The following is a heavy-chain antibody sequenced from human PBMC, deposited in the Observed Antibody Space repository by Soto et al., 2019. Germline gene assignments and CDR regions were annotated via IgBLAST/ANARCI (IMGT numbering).Heavy chain of an antibody. CDR2: ISAYNGNT. CDR3: ARGLRDCSSTSCYIAFGFYYYYGMDV. J-gene: IGHJ6*02. Sequence: EASVKVSCKASGYTFTSYGISWVRQAPGQGLEWMGWISAYNGNTNYAQKLQGRVTMTTDTSTSTAYMELRSLRSDDTAVYYCARGLRDCSSTSCYIAFGFYYYYGMDVWGQGTTVTVSS. D-gene: IGHD2-2*02. CDR1: GYTFTSYG. V-gene: IGHV1-18*04.